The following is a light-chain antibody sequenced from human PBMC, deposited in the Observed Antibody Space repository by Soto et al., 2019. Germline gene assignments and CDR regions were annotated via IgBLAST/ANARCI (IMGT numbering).Light chain of an antibody. CDR2: TAS. CDR3: QQSYSTPYT. V-gene: IGKV1-39*01. J-gene: IGKJ2*01. CDR1: QSVTTF. Sequence: DIQMTQSPSSLSASVGDRVTITCRARQSVTTFLNWYQHKPGKAPKLLIYTASNLQSGVPSKFSVSGSGTDFTLTISNLQPEDCATYYCQQSYSTPYTFGQGTKLEIK.